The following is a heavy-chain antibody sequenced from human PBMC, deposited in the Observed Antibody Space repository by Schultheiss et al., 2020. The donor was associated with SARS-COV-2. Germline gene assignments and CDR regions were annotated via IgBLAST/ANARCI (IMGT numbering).Heavy chain of an antibody. D-gene: IGHD1-26*01. V-gene: IGHV4-38-2*01. CDR1: GYSISSGYY. J-gene: IGHJ4*02. Sequence: SETLSLTCAVSGYSISSGYYWGWIRQPPGKGLEWIGSIYHSGSTYYNPSLKSRVTISVDTSKNQFSLKLSSVTAADTAVYYCARGFAVGAFDYWGQGTLVTVSS. CDR2: IYHSGST. CDR3: ARGFAVGAFDY.